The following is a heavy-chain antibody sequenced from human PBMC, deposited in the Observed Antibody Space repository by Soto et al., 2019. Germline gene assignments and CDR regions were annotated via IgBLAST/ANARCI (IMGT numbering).Heavy chain of an antibody. Sequence: GASVNVSCKASGYTFTSYGISWVRQAPGQGLEWMGWISAYNGNTNYAQKLQGRVTMTTDTSTSTAYMELRSLRSDDTAVYYCARWTYYDILTGSDYYYYGMDVWGQGTTVTVSS. CDR1: GYTFTSYG. CDR3: ARWTYYDILTGSDYYYYGMDV. CDR2: ISAYNGNT. V-gene: IGHV1-18*01. D-gene: IGHD3-9*01. J-gene: IGHJ6*02.